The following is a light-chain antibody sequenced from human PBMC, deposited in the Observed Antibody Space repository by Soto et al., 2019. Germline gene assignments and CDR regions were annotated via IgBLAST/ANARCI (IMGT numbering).Light chain of an antibody. CDR3: QQYGSSPRT. V-gene: IGKV3-20*01. CDR1: QSISSSY. CDR2: GVS. Sequence: EIVLTQSPGTLSLSPGEGTTLSCRASQSISSSYLAWYQQKPGQAPRLLIYGVSTRATGIPDRFSGSGSGTDFTLTISRLEPEDFAVYYCQQYGSSPRTFGRGTKLEIK. J-gene: IGKJ2*01.